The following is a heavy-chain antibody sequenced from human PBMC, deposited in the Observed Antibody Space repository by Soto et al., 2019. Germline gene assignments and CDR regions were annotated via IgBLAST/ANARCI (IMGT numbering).Heavy chain of an antibody. CDR3: ARELTYLNCNYPDH. CDR2: IYYSGST. CDR1: GGSISSGGYY. Sequence: SETLSLTCTVSGGSISSGGYYWSWIRQHPGKGLEWSGYIYYSGSTYYNPSLKSRVTISVDTSKNQFPLKLSSVTAADTAVYYCARELTYLNCNYPDHWGQGTLVTVSS. J-gene: IGHJ5*02. D-gene: IGHD1-7*01. V-gene: IGHV4-31*03.